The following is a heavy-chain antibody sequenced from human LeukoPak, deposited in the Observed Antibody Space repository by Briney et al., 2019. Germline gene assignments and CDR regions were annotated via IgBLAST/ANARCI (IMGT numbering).Heavy chain of an antibody. V-gene: IGHV3-48*03. CDR1: GFTFSNYE. CDR3: ARDSAGTTANYYYMDV. J-gene: IGHJ6*03. D-gene: IGHD1-7*01. CDR2: ISSSGSTI. Sequence: GGSLRLSCAASGFTFSNYEMNWVRQAPGKGLEWVSYISSSGSTIYYADSVKGRFTISRDNAKNSLYLQMHSLRAEDTAVYYCARDSAGTTANYYYMDVWGKGTTVTVSS.